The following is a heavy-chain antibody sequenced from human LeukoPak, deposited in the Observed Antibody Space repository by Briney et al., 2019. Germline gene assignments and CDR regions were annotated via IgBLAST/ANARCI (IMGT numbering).Heavy chain of an antibody. V-gene: IGHV3-21*01. CDR1: GFTFSSYS. Sequence: GGSLRLSCAASGFTFSSYSMNWVRQAPGKGLEWVSSISSSSSYIYYAGSVKGRFTISRDNAKNSLYLQMNSLRAEDTAVYYCARPGIADYWGHGTLVTVSS. J-gene: IGHJ4*01. CDR3: ARPGIADY. D-gene: IGHD6-13*01. CDR2: ISSSSSYI.